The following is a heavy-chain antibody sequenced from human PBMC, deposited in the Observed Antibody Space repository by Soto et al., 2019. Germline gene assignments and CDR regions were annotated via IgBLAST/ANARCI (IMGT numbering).Heavy chain of an antibody. CDR1: GYTFTSYY. CDR3: ASSRMEDISKGRGAFDI. CDR2: INPSGGST. V-gene: IGHV1-46*01. D-gene: IGHD2-15*01. J-gene: IGHJ3*02. Sequence: SSVKVSCKASGYTFTSYYMHWVRQAPGQGLEWMGIINPSGGSTSYAQKFQGRVTMARDTSTSTVYMELSSLRSEDTAVYYCASSRMEDISKGRGAFDIWGQGPMV.